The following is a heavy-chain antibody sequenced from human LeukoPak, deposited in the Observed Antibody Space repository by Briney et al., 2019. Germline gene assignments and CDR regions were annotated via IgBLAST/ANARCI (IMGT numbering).Heavy chain of an antibody. J-gene: IGHJ4*02. CDR3: ARQVDTSMALPDY. Sequence: SVKVSCKTSGYTFTSYGVSWVRQAPGRRLEWMGWISTYNYNTNYAQKFRGRVTLTKDTSTSTVYMELRSLRFDDTAIYYCARQVDTSMALPDYWGQGTLVTVSS. D-gene: IGHD5-18*01. CDR2: ISTYNYNT. CDR1: GYTFTSYG. V-gene: IGHV1-18*01.